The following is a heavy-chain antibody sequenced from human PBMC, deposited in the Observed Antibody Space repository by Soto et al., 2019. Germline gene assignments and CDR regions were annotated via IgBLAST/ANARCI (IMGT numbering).Heavy chain of an antibody. J-gene: IGHJ3*02. D-gene: IGHD4-17*01. Sequence: QVQLVESGGGVVQPGRSLRLSCAASGFTFSSYGMHWVRQAPGKGLEWVAVIWYDGSNKYYADSVKGRFTISRDNSKNTLYLQMNSLRAEDTAVYYCARTYGDYWAIDAFDIWGQGTMVTVSS. CDR1: GFTFSSYG. V-gene: IGHV3-33*01. CDR2: IWYDGSNK. CDR3: ARTYGDYWAIDAFDI.